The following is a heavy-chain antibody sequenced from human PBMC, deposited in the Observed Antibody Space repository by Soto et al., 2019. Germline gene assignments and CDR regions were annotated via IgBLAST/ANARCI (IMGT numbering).Heavy chain of an antibody. V-gene: IGHV4-4*07. CDR2: INTSGNT. D-gene: IGHD1-7*01. CDR1: GGSITSYR. J-gene: IGHJ4*02. Sequence: QVQLQESGPGLVKPLETLSLTCTVSGGSITSYRWSWIRQSAGKGLEWIGRINTSGNTHYNPSIKNRVTVSIDTSRNQFFLTVNSVTAAYSAVYYCARESGNNWDYEAYWGQGTPVTVSS. CDR3: ARESGNNWDYEAY.